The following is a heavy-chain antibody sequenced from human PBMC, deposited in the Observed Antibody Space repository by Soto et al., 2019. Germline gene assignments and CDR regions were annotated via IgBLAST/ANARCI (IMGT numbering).Heavy chain of an antibody. J-gene: IGHJ4*02. V-gene: IGHV3-48*03. Sequence: EVQLVESGGGFIQPGGSLRLSCAASGFTFSTYEMNWVRQAPGKGLEWVSYISSDGSTIYSGDSVKGRFTISRDNAKNSLYLQMNSLRVEDTAVYYCARPNTADYWGQGTLVTVSS. CDR2: ISSDGSTI. CDR3: ARPNTADY. CDR1: GFTFSTYE. D-gene: IGHD5-18*01.